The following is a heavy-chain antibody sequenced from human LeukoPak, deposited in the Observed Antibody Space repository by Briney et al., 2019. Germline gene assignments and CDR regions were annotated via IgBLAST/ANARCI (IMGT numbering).Heavy chain of an antibody. CDR2: LHHSGST. CDR3: ARALGGRYCSGGNCSSDDYYYYMDV. J-gene: IGHJ6*03. D-gene: IGHD2-15*01. V-gene: IGHV4-38-2*02. Sequence: PSETLSLTCSVSHYSISSDCFWGWIRQPPGKGLEWIGSLHHSGSTYYNPSLKSRVTISVDTSKNQFSLKVSSVTAADTAVYFCARALGGRYCSGGNCSSDDYYYYMDVWGTGTTVTVSS. CDR1: HYSISSDCF.